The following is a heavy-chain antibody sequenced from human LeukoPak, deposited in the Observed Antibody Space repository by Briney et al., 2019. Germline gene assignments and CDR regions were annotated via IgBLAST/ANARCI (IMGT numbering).Heavy chain of an antibody. CDR3: ARFGERQPLLDY. J-gene: IGHJ4*02. Sequence: ASVTVSCTASGYTFTSYAVSWVRQAPGQGLEWMGGIIPIFGTANYAQKFQGRVTITADESTSTAYMELSSLRSEDTAVYYCARFGERQPLLDYWGQGTLVTVSS. CDR2: IIPIFGTA. CDR1: GYTFTSYA. D-gene: IGHD3-10*01. V-gene: IGHV1-69*13.